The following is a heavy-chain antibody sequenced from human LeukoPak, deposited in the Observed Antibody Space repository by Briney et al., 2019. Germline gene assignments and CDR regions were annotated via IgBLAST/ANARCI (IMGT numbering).Heavy chain of an antibody. CDR1: GFTFSSYG. V-gene: IGHV3-30*02. J-gene: IGHJ4*02. D-gene: IGHD3-22*01. Sequence: PGGSLRLSCAASGFTFSSYGMHWVRQAPGKGLEWVAFIRYDGTNKYYADSVKGRFTISRDNSKNTLYLQMNSLRAEDTAVYYCATGPAYDSSGYYELDYWGQGTLVTVSS. CDR3: ATGPAYDSSGYYELDY. CDR2: IRYDGTNK.